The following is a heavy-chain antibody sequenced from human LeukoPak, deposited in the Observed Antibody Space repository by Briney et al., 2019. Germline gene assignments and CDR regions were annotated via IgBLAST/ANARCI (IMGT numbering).Heavy chain of an antibody. V-gene: IGHV1-8*01. CDR3: ARGGRFGGVSPDFDY. Sequence: ASVKVSCKASGYTFTSYDINWVRQATGRGLEWMGWMNPNSGNTGYAQKLQGRVTMTRNTSISTAYMELSSLRSEDTAVYYCARGGRFGGVSPDFDYWGQGTLVTVSS. J-gene: IGHJ4*02. CDR1: GYTFTSYD. D-gene: IGHD3-16*01. CDR2: MNPNSGNT.